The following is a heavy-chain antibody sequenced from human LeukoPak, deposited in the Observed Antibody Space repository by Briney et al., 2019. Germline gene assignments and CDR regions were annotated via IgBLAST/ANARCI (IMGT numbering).Heavy chain of an antibody. CDR3: ASTTRQAASYYYYGMDV. V-gene: IGHV1-69*13. CDR2: IIPIFGTA. J-gene: IGHJ6*02. CDR1: GGTFSSYA. D-gene: IGHD6-25*01. Sequence: ASVKVSCKASGGTFSSYAISWVRQAPGQGLEWMGGIIPIFGTANYAQKFQGRVTITADESTSTAYMELSSLRSEDTAVYYCASTTRQAASYYYYGMDVWGQGTTVTVSS.